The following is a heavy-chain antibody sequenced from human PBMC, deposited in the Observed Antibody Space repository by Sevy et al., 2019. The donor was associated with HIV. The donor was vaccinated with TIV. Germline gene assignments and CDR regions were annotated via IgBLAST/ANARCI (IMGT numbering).Heavy chain of an antibody. Sequence: SETLSLTCTIFGGSISAYYWSWFRQPPGRGLEYIGYIYYSGGTNYNPSIKSRVTISVDMSKNQFSLRLPSVTTADTATYYCARAPPVRRGDDSLNWFDPWGQGALVTVSS. CDR3: ARAPPVRRGDDSLNWFDP. CDR1: GGSISAYY. D-gene: IGHD3-16*01. CDR2: IYYSGGT. V-gene: IGHV4-59*01. J-gene: IGHJ5*02.